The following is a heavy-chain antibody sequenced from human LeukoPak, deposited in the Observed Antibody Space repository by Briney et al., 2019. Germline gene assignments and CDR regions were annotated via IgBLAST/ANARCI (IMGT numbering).Heavy chain of an antibody. CDR1: GGSISSTRNY. D-gene: IGHD6-19*01. J-gene: IGHJ5*02. CDR2: IYYSGST. Sequence: SETLSLTXTVSGGSISSTRNYWGWIRQPPGKGLEWIGSIYYSGSTYYNPPLKSRVTISTDAPKNQFSLKLSSVIAADTAVYYCAMAVTGPYNWFDPWGQGTLVTVSS. V-gene: IGHV4-39*01. CDR3: AMAVTGPYNWFDP.